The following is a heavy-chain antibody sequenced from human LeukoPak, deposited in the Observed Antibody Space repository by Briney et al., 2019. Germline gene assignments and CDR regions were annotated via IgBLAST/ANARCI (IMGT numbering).Heavy chain of an antibody. Sequence: PSETLSLTCTVSGGSISSYYWSWIRQPPGKGLEWIGYIHYSGSTNYNPSLKSRVTISIDTSKNQFSLKLSSETAADTAVYYCARSSYYDMDVWGQGTTVTVSS. CDR1: GGSISSYY. V-gene: IGHV4-59*01. CDR3: ARSSYYDMDV. CDR2: IHYSGST. J-gene: IGHJ6*02.